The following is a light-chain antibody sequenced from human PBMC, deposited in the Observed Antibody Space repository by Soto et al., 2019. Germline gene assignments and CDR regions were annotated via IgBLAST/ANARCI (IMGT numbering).Light chain of an antibody. CDR1: QSVRSN. CDR2: GAS. V-gene: IGKV3D-15*01. J-gene: IGKJ5*01. Sequence: EIVMTQSPATLSVSPGERATLSCRASQSVRSNFAWYQQKHGQAPRLLIYGASTRATGIPATFSGSGSGTQFTLTISSLQSEDFAVYYCQQYNNWPAITFGQGTRLEIK. CDR3: QQYNNWPAIT.